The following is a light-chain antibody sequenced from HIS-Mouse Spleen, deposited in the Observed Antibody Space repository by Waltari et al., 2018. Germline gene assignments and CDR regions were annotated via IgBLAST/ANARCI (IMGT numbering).Light chain of an antibody. Sequence: QSALTQPASVSGSPGQSITISCTGTSSDVGGYNYVSWYQQHPGKAPKPIIYEVSKRPSGVPDRFSGSKSGNTASLTVSGLQAEDEADYYCSSYAGSNNYVFGTGTKVTVL. V-gene: IGLV2-8*01. J-gene: IGLJ1*01. CDR1: SSDVGGYNY. CDR3: SSYAGSNNYV. CDR2: EVS.